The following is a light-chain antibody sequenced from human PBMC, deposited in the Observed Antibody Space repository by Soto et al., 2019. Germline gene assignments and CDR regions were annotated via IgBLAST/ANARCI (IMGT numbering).Light chain of an antibody. V-gene: IGKV1-9*01. CDR3: QQLDSFPIT. CDR2: IAS. J-gene: IGKJ5*01. Sequence: PKLLISIASILQSGVPSRFSGSGSGTDFALTISSLQPEDSATYYCQQLDSFPITFGQGTRLEI.